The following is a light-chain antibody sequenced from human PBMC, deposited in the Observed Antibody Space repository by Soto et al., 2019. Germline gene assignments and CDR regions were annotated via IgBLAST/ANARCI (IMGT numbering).Light chain of an antibody. Sequence: QSALTQPASVSGSPGQSITISCTGTSSDVGGYNYVSWYQQHPGKAPKLMIYDVSNRPSGVSNRFSGSKSANTASLTISGLQAEDEAYYYCSSHTSSSTSYVFGTGTKVTVL. CDR3: SSHTSSSTSYV. J-gene: IGLJ1*01. CDR1: SSDVGGYNY. CDR2: DVS. V-gene: IGLV2-14*01.